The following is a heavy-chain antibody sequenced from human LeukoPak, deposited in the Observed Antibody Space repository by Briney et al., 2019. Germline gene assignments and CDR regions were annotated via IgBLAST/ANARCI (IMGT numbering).Heavy chain of an antibody. CDR1: GGSFSGYY. V-gene: IGHV4-59*01. CDR2: IYYSGST. D-gene: IGHD4-17*01. Sequence: PSETLSLTCAVYGGSFSGYYWSWIRQPPGKGLEWIGYIYYSGSTNYNPSLKSRVTISVDTSKNQFSLKLSSVTAADTAVYYCARETDDYGDSYYYYYHMDVWGKGTTVTVSS. J-gene: IGHJ6*03. CDR3: ARETDDYGDSYYYYYHMDV.